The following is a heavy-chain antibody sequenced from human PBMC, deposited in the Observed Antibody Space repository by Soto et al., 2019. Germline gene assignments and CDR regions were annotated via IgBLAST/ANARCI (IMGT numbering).Heavy chain of an antibody. CDR1: GGSISSYY. CDR2: IYYSGST. CDR3: ARESGAGWFDP. D-gene: IGHD1-26*01. Sequence: SETLSLTCTVSGGSISSYYWSWIRQPPGKGLEWIGYIYYSGSTNYNPSLKSRVTISVDTSKNQFSLKLSSVTAADTAVYYCARESGAGWFDPWGQGTLVTVS. J-gene: IGHJ5*02. V-gene: IGHV4-59*01.